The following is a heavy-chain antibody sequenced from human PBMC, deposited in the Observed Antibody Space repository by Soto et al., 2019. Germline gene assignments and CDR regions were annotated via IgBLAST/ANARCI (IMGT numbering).Heavy chain of an antibody. CDR1: GFAFSTYG. CDR2: IWADGSRQ. V-gene: IGHV3-33*08. Sequence: QVQLVEPGGGVIQPGKSLRLSCSASGFAFSTYGMHWVRQAPGKGLEWVAVIWADGSRQFYGDSVKGRFTISRDNSKNTLYLQMNSLRVDDTAVYYCVGGIGYWGLSDYWGQGTLVTVSS. CDR3: VGGIGYWGLSDY. J-gene: IGHJ4*02. D-gene: IGHD3-3*01.